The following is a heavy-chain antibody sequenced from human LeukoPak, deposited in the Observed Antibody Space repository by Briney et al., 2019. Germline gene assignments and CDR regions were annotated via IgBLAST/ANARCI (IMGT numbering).Heavy chain of an antibody. V-gene: IGHV4-34*01. J-gene: IGHJ4*02. Sequence: SETLSLTCAVYGGSFSGYYWGWIRQPPGKGLEWIGEINHSGSTNYNPSLKSRVTISVDTSKNQFSLKLSSVTAADTAVYYCARGASRAGYYGSGSYYKHWGQGTLVTVSS. CDR3: ARGASRAGYYGSGSYYKH. CDR2: INHSGST. D-gene: IGHD3-10*01. CDR1: GGSFSGYY.